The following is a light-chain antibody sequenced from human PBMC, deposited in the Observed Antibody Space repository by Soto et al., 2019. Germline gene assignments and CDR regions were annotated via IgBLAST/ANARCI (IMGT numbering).Light chain of an antibody. CDR2: EVS. CDR1: TSDVGGYNY. Sequence: QSALTQPASVSGSPGQSITMSCTGTTSDVGGYNYVSWYQQHPGKAPKLMIYEVSNRPSGVSNRFSGSKSGNTASLTISGLQAEDEDDYYCSSYTSSSTHWVFGGGSKLTVL. CDR3: SSYTSSSTHWV. J-gene: IGLJ3*02. V-gene: IGLV2-14*01.